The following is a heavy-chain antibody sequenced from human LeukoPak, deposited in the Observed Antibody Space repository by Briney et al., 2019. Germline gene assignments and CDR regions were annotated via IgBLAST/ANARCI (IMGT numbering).Heavy chain of an antibody. CDR1: GGSISSGGYY. CDR2: IYYSGST. Sequence: SQTLSLTCTVSGGSISSGGYYWSWIRRHPGKGLEWIGYIYYSGSTYYNPSLKSRVTISVDTSKNQFSLKLSSVTAADTAVYYCARKTYGDYVYWYFDLWGRGTLVTVSS. D-gene: IGHD4-17*01. CDR3: ARKTYGDYVYWYFDL. V-gene: IGHV4-31*03. J-gene: IGHJ2*01.